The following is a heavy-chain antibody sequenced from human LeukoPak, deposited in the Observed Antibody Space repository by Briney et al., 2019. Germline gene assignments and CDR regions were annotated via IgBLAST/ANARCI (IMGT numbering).Heavy chain of an antibody. Sequence: TSETLSLTCTVSGGSISTYYWSWIRQPAGKGLEWIGRIYTSGSTNYNPSLKSRVTMSVDTSKNQFSLKLSSVTAADTAVYYCARGGRACSGGSCSFYYYYYMDVWGKGTTVTISS. D-gene: IGHD2-15*01. CDR1: GGSISTYY. J-gene: IGHJ6*03. V-gene: IGHV4-4*07. CDR3: ARGGRACSGGSCSFYYYYYMDV. CDR2: IYTSGST.